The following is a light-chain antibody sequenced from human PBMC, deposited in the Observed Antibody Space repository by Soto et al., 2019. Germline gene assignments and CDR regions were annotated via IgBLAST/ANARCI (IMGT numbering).Light chain of an antibody. CDR2: DVS. CDR3: SPYTTTVSLYV. Sequence: QSVLTQPASVSASPGQSITISCTGTTSDIGGYNFVSWYQQHPGKAPKLMIYDVSYRPSGVSNRFSGSKSGNTASLTISGLQPEDEADYYCSPYTTTVSLYVFGTGTKVTVL. J-gene: IGLJ1*01. V-gene: IGLV2-14*03. CDR1: TSDIGGYNF.